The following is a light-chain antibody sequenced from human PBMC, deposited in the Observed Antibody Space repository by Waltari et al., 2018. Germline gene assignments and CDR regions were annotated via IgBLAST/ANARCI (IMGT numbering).Light chain of an antibody. CDR1: QRILTW. CDR3: QQYHDYSA. V-gene: IGKV1-5*03. Sequence: DTQMTQYPSTLSASVGDRVPITCRASQRILTWLAWSQQKPGKAPRLLIYKAFNLESGVPGRFSGSASGTEFNLTISSLQPDDSATYYCQQYHDYSAFGQGTKLEIK. J-gene: IGKJ2*01. CDR2: KAF.